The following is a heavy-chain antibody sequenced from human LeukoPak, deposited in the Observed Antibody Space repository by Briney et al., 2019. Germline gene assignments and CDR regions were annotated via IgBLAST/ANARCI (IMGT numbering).Heavy chain of an antibody. CDR1: GGSISSYY. D-gene: IGHD3-9*01. CDR3: ARFPPLRYFDWPYFDY. V-gene: IGHV4-59*01. Sequence: SETLSLTCTVSGGSISSYYWSWLRQPPGKGLEWIGYIYYSGSTNYNPSLKSRVTISVDTSKNQFSLRLSSVTAADTAVYYCARFPPLRYFDWPYFDYWGQGTLVTVSS. J-gene: IGHJ4*02. CDR2: IYYSGST.